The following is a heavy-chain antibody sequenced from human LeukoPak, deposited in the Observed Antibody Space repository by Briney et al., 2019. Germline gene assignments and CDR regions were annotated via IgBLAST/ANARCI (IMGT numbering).Heavy chain of an antibody. J-gene: IGHJ4*02. CDR1: GGSITNSYW. CDR3: ARAGGRDFHFDS. V-gene: IGHV4-4*02. Sequence: TSSETLSLTCAVSGGSITNSYWWTWVRQSPGKGLEWVGEIYYSGSTNYNPSLKSRVTMSVDKSKNQFSLKLSSVTAADTAFYFCARAGGRDFHFDSWGQGTLVTVSS. CDR2: IYYSGST. D-gene: IGHD5-12*01.